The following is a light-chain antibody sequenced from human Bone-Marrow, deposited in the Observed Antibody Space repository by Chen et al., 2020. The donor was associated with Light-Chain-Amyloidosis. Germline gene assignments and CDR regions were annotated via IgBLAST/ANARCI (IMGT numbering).Light chain of an antibody. CDR1: NIASTS. CDR2: DDS. J-gene: IGLJ3*02. CDR3: QVWDRSSDRPV. Sequence: SYVLTQPSSVSVAPGQPATIACGGTNIASTSVHWYQQTPGQAPLLVVYDDSDRPSGIPERLSGSNSGNTATLTISRVEAGDEADYYCQVWDRSSDRPVFGGGTKLTVL. V-gene: IGLV3-21*02.